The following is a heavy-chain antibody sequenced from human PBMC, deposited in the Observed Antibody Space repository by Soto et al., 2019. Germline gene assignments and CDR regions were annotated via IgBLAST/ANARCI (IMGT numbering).Heavy chain of an antibody. J-gene: IGHJ6*02. CDR3: ARGVKRGSHFYGMDV. D-gene: IGHD1-26*01. Sequence: ESLKISCVGSGYSFTTYWVAWVRQMPGKGLEWMGLFYPGDSDITYSPSFQGQVTISGDKSITTAYLQWSSLKASDTAIYYCARGVKRGSHFYGMDVWGQGTTVTVSS. CDR1: GYSFTTYW. V-gene: IGHV5-51*01. CDR2: FYPGDSDI.